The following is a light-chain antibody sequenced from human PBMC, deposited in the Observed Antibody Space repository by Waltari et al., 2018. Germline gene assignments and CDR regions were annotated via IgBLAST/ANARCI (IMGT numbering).Light chain of an antibody. CDR1: HTGGYS. V-gene: IGLV3-21*04. J-gene: IGLJ2*01. CDR3: QVSDSTTDLVI. CDR2: YDN. Sequence: SYVLTQPPSVSVAPGETSRLTCGGDHTGGYSVHSYQQKPGQAPVLVLYYDNDRPSGIPERFSGSNFGNTATLTISRVEAGDEADYYCQVSDSTTDLVIFGGGTKLTVL.